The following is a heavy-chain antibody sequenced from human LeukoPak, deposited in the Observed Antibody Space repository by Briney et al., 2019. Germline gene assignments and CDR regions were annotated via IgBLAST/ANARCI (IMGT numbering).Heavy chain of an antibody. CDR3: AREGGSYYMLYYFDY. D-gene: IGHD1-26*01. J-gene: IGHJ4*02. V-gene: IGHV3-21*01. CDR2: ISSIGSYI. Sequence: GGSLRLSCAASGFTFSSYSMNWVRQAPGKGLEWVSSISSIGSYIYYADSVEGRFTISRDNAKNSLYMQMNSLRAEDTAVYYCAREGGSYYMLYYFDYWGQGTLVTVSS. CDR1: GFTFSSYS.